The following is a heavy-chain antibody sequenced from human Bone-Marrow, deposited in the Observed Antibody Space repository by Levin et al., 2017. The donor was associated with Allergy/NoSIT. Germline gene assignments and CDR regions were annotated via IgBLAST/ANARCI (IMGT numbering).Heavy chain of an antibody. V-gene: IGHV1-18*01. CDR1: GYTFTTYG. Sequence: ASVKVSCKASGYTFTTYGFSWLRQAPGQGLEWLGWISANNGHTNYAQTLEGRVTMTTDTSTSTAYMELRSLRSDDTAVYYCAREYRRNYHFDYWGQGTLVTVSS. CDR2: ISANNGHT. D-gene: IGHD5-18*01. J-gene: IGHJ4*02. CDR3: AREYRRNYHFDY.